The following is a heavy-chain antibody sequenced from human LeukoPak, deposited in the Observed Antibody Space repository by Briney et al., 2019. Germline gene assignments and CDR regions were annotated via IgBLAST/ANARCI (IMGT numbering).Heavy chain of an antibody. CDR2: IYYSGST. Sequence: SETLSLTCTVSGGSISSYYWSWIRQPPGKGLEWIGYIYYSGSTNYNPSLKSRVTISVGTPKNQFSLKLSSVTAADTAVYYCARTVVATIGLDYYYYMDVWGKGTTVTVSS. D-gene: IGHD5-12*01. CDR1: GGSISSYY. CDR3: ARTVVATIGLDYYYYMDV. V-gene: IGHV4-59*01. J-gene: IGHJ6*03.